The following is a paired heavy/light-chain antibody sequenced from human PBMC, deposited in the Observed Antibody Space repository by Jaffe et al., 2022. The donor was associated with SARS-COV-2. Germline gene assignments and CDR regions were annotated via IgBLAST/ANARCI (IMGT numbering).Heavy chain of an antibody. Sequence: EVQLVQSGAEVKKPGESLKISCKGSGYSFTSYWIGWARQMPGKGLEWMAIIYPDDSDSRYSPSFQGQVTVSADKSISTAYLQWSSLKASDTAMYFCAMSRGSKTTNYLFDNWGQGTLVTVSS. CDR2: IYPDDSDS. CDR1: GYSFTSYW. CDR3: AMSRGSKTTNYLFDN. D-gene: IGHD2-2*01. J-gene: IGHJ4*02. V-gene: IGHV5-51*01.
Light chain of an antibody. Sequence: EIVLTQSPATLSLSPGERATLSCRASQSISSYLVWYQQKPGLAPRLLIYDASNRATGIPTRFSGSGSGTDFTLTISSLESEDFAVYFCQQRGKWPLTFGGGTKVEIK. J-gene: IGKJ4*01. CDR3: QQRGKWPLT. CDR2: DAS. CDR1: QSISSY. V-gene: IGKV3-11*01.